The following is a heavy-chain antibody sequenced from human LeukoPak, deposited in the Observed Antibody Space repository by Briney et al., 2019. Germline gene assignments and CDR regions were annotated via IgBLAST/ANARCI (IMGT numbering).Heavy chain of an antibody. Sequence: ASVKVSCKASGYTFNGYYMHWVRQAPGQGLEWMGWINPNSGGTSYAQKFQGRVTMTRDMSTSTVYMELSSLRSEDTAVYYCARAANYGDYAPYFDYWGQGTLVTVSS. CDR1: GYTFNGYY. J-gene: IGHJ4*02. D-gene: IGHD4-17*01. CDR3: ARAANYGDYAPYFDY. CDR2: INPNSGGT. V-gene: IGHV1-2*02.